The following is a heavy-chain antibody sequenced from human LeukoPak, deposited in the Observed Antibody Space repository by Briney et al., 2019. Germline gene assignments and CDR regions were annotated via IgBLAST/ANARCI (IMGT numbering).Heavy chain of an antibody. CDR1: GFTFDDYG. J-gene: IGHJ4*02. CDR3: ARDPDDGSGYPHPYFDY. CDR2: ISSSSSYI. Sequence: GGSLRLSCAASGFTFDDYGMSWVRQAPGKGLEWVSSISSSSSYIYYADSVKGRFTISRDNAKNSLYLQMNSLRAEDTAVYYCARDPDDGSGYPHPYFDYWGQGTLVTVSS. D-gene: IGHD3-22*01. V-gene: IGHV3-21*01.